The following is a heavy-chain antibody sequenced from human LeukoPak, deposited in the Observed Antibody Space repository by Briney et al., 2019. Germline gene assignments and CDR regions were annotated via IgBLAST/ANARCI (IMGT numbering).Heavy chain of an antibody. CDR2: IWYGGSNK. Sequence: PGRSLRLSCAASGFTFSSYGMHWVRQAPGKGLEWVAVIWYGGSNKYYADSVKGRFTISRDNSKNTLYLQMNSLRAEDTAVYYCAKQTRRYCSSTSCSSYYYYYMDVWGKGTTVTVSS. D-gene: IGHD2-2*01. V-gene: IGHV3-33*06. J-gene: IGHJ6*03. CDR3: AKQTRRYCSSTSCSSYYYYYMDV. CDR1: GFTFSSYG.